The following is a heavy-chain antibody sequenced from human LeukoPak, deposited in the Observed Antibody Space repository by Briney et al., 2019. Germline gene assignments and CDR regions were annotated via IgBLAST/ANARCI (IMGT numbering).Heavy chain of an antibody. V-gene: IGHV3-48*01. CDR2: ITSSGSTI. J-gene: IGHJ4*02. CDR1: GFTFSSYS. CDR3: ARAGDCYDY. D-gene: IGHD4-17*01. Sequence: GGSLRLSCAASGFTFSSYSMNWVRQAPGKGLEWVSYITSSGSTIYYADSVKGRFTISRDNAKNSLYLQMNSLRAEDTVVYYCARAGDCYDYWGQGTLITVSS.